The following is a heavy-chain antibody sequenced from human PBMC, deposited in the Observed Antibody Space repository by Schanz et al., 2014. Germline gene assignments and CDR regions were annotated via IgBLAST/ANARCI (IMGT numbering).Heavy chain of an antibody. J-gene: IGHJ4*02. D-gene: IGHD3-9*01. Sequence: DVPLLESGGGLVQPGGSLRLSCAASGFTFNSYAMTWVRQAPGKGLEWVSSISHSGGSKYYADSVKGRFTISRDNSENTLYLQMNSLRAEDTAVYYCAKQIHYDILTVTRNWGQGTLVTVSS. V-gene: IGHV3-23*01. CDR1: GFTFNSYA. CDR2: ISHSGGSK. CDR3: AKQIHYDILTVTRN.